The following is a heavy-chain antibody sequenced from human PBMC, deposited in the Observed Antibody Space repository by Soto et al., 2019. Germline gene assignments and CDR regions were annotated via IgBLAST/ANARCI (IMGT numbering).Heavy chain of an antibody. Sequence: SETLSLTCIVSGESISSSSYYWGWIRQPPGKGLEWIGSIYYSGRTYYNPSFKSRVTISIDTSKNQFSLKLSSVTVTDTAVYYCARQRTTVVTQAYFDHWGQGALVTVS. CDR1: GESISSSSYY. CDR2: IYYSGRT. J-gene: IGHJ4*02. V-gene: IGHV4-39*01. D-gene: IGHD2-21*02. CDR3: ARQRTTVVTQAYFDH.